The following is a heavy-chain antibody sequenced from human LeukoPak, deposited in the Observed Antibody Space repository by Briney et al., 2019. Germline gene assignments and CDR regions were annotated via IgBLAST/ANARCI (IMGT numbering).Heavy chain of an antibody. CDR2: ISAYSGNT. J-gene: IGHJ6*03. CDR1: GYTFTSYG. CDR3: ARGGGDYYYGSGSDYYYYMDV. D-gene: IGHD3-10*01. V-gene: IGHV1-18*01. Sequence: AAVKVSCKASGYTFTSYGISWVRQAPGQGLEWMGWISAYSGNTNYAQKLRGSVTMTTDTSTSTAYMELRSLRSDDTAVYYCARGGGDYYYGSGSDYYYYMDVWGKGTTVTVSS.